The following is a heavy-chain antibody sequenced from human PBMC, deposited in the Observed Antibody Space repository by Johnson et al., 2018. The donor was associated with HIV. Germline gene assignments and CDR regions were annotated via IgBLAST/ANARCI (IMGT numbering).Heavy chain of an antibody. Sequence: QVQLVESGGGVVQPGRSLRLSCAASGFTFSSYGMHWVRQAPGKGLEWVAVISYDGSNKYYADSVKGRFTISRDNSKNTLYLQMNSLRAEDTAVYYCARGGDYYDSSGYNAFDIWGQGTMVIVSS. CDR3: ARGGDYYDSSGYNAFDI. CDR2: ISYDGSNK. CDR1: GFTFSSYG. V-gene: IGHV3-30*03. D-gene: IGHD3-22*01. J-gene: IGHJ3*02.